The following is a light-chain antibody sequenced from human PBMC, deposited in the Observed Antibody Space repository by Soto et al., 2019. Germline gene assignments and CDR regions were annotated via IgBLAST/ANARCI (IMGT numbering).Light chain of an antibody. CDR3: QHYDNLPSVT. CDR2: DAS. V-gene: IGKV1-33*01. J-gene: IGKJ5*01. CDR1: QDIGKN. Sequence: DIRMTQSPSSLSVSVGDRVTITCQASQDIGKNLNWYQQKPGKAPKLLIYDASNLETGVPSRFSGSGSGTDFTFTISRLQPEDIATYYCQHYDNLPSVTFGQGTRLE.